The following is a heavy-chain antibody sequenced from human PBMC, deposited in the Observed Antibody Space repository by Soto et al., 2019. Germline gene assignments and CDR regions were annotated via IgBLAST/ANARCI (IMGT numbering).Heavy chain of an antibody. Sequence: QVQLQEMGPGLVKPSQTLTISCTVSGDSVHSAYWSWIRQLPGKGLEWMGNIYHTGRTFYNPSLKSRVAISIDTSKPVFSLKMRSGTAADTAVYYCARTDAYNSSFFDSWGQGTVVTVSS. CDR1: GDSVHSAY. V-gene: IGHV4-30-4*08. J-gene: IGHJ4*02. CDR3: ARTDAYNSSFFDS. D-gene: IGHD1-1*01. CDR2: IYHTGRT.